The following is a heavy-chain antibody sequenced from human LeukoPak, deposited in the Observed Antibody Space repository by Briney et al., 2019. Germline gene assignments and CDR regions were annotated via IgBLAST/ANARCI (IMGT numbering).Heavy chain of an antibody. CDR1: GYSFTSYW. J-gene: IGHJ3*02. CDR3: AREGRGGDTITKDAFDI. D-gene: IGHD2-21*02. Sequence: GESLKISCKGSGYSFTSYWIGWVRQMPGKGREWRGIIYPGDSDTRYSPSFQGQVTISADKSISTAQLQWSSLKASDTAMYYCAREGRGGDTITKDAFDIWGQGTMVTVSS. V-gene: IGHV5-51*01. CDR2: IYPGDSDT.